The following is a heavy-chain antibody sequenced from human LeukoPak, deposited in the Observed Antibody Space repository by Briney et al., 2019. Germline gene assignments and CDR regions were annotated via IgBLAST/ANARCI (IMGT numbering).Heavy chain of an antibody. CDR2: INSDGSST. CDR3: ARDPVVTAIDPGAFDI. CDR1: GFTFSSYW. J-gene: IGHJ3*02. V-gene: IGHV3-74*01. Sequence: GGSLRLSCAASGFTFSSYWMHWVRQAPGKGLVWVSRINSDGSSTSYADSMKGRFTISRDNAKNTLYLQMNSLSAEDTAVYYCARDPVVTAIDPGAFDIWGQGTMVTVSS. D-gene: IGHD2-21*02.